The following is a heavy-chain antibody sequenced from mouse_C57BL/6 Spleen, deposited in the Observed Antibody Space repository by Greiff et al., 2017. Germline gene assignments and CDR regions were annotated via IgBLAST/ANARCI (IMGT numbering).Heavy chain of an antibody. D-gene: IGHD2-3*01. CDR3: ARSGDGYLGY. J-gene: IGHJ2*01. CDR1: GYTFTDYY. Sequence: DVQLQESGPELVKPGASVKISCKASGYTFTDYYMNWVKQSHGKSLEWIGDINPNNGGTSYNQKFKGKATLTVDKSSSTAYMELRSLTSEDSAVYYCARSGDGYLGYWGQGTTLTVSS. CDR2: INPNNGGT. V-gene: IGHV1-26*01.